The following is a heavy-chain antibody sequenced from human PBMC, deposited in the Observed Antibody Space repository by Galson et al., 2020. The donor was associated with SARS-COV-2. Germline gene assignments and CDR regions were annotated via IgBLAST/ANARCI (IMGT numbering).Heavy chain of an antibody. D-gene: IGHD6-6*01. J-gene: IGHJ4*02. CDR2: ISYDGSNK. CDR1: GFTFSSYA. Sequence: GGSLRLSCAASGFTFSSYAMHWVRQAPGKGLEWVAVISYDGSNKYYADSVKGRFTISRDNSKNTLYLQMNSLRAEDTAVYYCARSRAGGYSSSSDYWGQDTLVTVSS. V-gene: IGHV3-30*04. CDR3: ARSRAGGYSSSSDY.